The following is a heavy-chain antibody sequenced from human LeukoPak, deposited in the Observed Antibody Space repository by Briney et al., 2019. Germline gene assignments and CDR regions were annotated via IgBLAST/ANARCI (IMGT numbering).Heavy chain of an antibody. CDR3: ATTADQLTPLGY. CDR1: CGSISSSNW. J-gene: IGHJ4*02. CDR2: IYHSGST. Sequence: SETLSLTCAVSCGSISSSNWWSWVRQPPGKGLHWIGEIYHSGSTNYNPSLKSRVTISVDKSKNQFSLKLSSVTAADTAVYYCATTADQLTPLGYWGQGTLVTVSS. D-gene: IGHD2-2*01. V-gene: IGHV4-4*02.